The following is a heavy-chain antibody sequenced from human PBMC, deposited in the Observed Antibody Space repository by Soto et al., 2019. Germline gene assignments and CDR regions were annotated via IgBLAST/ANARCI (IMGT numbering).Heavy chain of an antibody. CDR2: IWYDGSNK. CDR1: GFSFSSYG. Sequence: SLRRSCASSGFSFSSYGMHWVRQAPGKGLDWVAVIWYDGSNKYYAESVKGRFTISRDNSKNTLYVQMNSLTVEDTAVYYCARAQYTGSYFDACDVWGQGTMVTVS. J-gene: IGHJ3*01. D-gene: IGHD1-26*01. CDR3: ARAQYTGSYFDACDV. V-gene: IGHV3-33*03.